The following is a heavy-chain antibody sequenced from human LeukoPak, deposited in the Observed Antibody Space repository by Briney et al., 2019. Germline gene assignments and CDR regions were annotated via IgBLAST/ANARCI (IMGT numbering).Heavy chain of an antibody. Sequence: GGSLRLSCAASGITFKNAWMTWVRQAPGKGLEGVGRIKSSRDGGTTDYAAPVKGRFTISRDDSQHTLYLQMNNLKTEDTALYYCTTRGGFHCSGGSCYSDSMGRDYDYWGQGTLVTVPS. D-gene: IGHD2-15*01. CDR2: IKSSRDGGTT. V-gene: IGHV3-15*01. CDR3: TTRGGFHCSGGSCYSDSMGRDYDY. CDR1: GITFKNAW. J-gene: IGHJ4*02.